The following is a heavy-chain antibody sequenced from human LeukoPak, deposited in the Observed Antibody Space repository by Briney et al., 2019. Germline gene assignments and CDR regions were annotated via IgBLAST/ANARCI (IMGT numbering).Heavy chain of an antibody. D-gene: IGHD3-9*01. CDR1: GFTFSSYA. V-gene: IGHV3-23*01. CDR3: AQPTRAPGHFDWDYPVYTRYHDAFDI. Sequence: GGSLRLSCAASGFTFSSYAMSWVRQAPGKGLEWVSDISGSGGSTYYADSVKGRFTIFGANSKNTLFMQMNGLGAEDTALYYCAQPTRAPGHFDWDYPVYTRYHDAFDIWGQGTMVTVSS. J-gene: IGHJ3*02. CDR2: ISGSGGST.